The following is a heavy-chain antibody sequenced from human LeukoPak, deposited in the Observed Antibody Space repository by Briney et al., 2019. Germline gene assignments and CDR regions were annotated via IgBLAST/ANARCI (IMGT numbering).Heavy chain of an antibody. D-gene: IGHD2-2*01. CDR1: GFTFSNAW. CDR3: TTDRYCSSTSCPTDYYYYGMDV. Sequence: PGGSLRLSCAASGFTFSNAWMSLVRQAPGKGLEWVGRIKSKTDGGTTDYAAPVKGRFTISRDDSKNTLYLQMNSLKTEDTAVYYCTTDRYCSSTSCPTDYYYYGMDVWGQGTTVTVSS. V-gene: IGHV3-15*01. CDR2: IKSKTDGGTT. J-gene: IGHJ6*02.